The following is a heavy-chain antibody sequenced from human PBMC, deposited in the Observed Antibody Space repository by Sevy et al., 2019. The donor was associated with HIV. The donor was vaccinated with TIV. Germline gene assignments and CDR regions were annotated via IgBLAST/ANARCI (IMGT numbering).Heavy chain of an antibody. CDR2: ISGNDDTI. CDR3: ARDHVTDGDLGDYYYYAMDV. CDR1: GFILSDYY. Sequence: GGSLRLSCAASGFILSDYYMTWVRQAPGKGLEWVSYISGNDDTIYYAASVKGRFTISRDNTKNSLYLQMNSLRAEDKAVYYCARDHVTDGDLGDYYYYAMDVWGQGTTVTVSS. V-gene: IGHV3-11*01. D-gene: IGHD4-17*01. J-gene: IGHJ6*02.